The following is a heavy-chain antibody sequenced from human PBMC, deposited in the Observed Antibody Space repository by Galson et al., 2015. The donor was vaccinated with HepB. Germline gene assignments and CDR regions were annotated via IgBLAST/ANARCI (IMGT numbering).Heavy chain of an antibody. Sequence: SLRLSCAASGFTFSDYWMTWVRQIPGKGLQWVANIEEDGSEKNYVDSVRGRFTISRDNVQDSLYLQMSSLRVEDTAVYYCARGHGFVIWGKGTTVTVSS. CDR3: ARGHGFVI. J-gene: IGHJ6*04. V-gene: IGHV3-7*01. CDR1: GFTFSDYW. CDR2: IEEDGSEK. D-gene: IGHD3-10*01.